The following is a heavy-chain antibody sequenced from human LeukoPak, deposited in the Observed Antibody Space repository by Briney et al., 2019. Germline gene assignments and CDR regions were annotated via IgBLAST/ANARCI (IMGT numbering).Heavy chain of an antibody. CDR3: ARWTRLGYFDWLEFDY. CDR1: GYTFTSYA. CDR2: INAGNGNT. J-gene: IGHJ4*02. V-gene: IGHV1-3*01. D-gene: IGHD3-9*01. Sequence: GASGKVSRKASGYTFTSYAMPCVPQAPGPRRECLGWINAGNGNTKYSQQFQCRVTITRDTSASTVYMALISLSSEDTAVYYCARWTRLGYFDWLEFDYWRQGTLVTVSS.